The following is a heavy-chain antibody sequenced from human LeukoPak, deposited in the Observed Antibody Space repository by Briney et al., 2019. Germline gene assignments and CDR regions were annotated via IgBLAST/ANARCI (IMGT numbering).Heavy chain of an antibody. CDR1: GFTVSSDY. CDR2: IYTGGST. Sequence: GGSLRLSCAASGFTVSSDYMSWVRQAPGKGLQWVSDIYTGGSTYYAGSVKGRFTISRDNSKNPLYLQMNSLRADDTAVYYCARVFYGRYSRWFDPWGQGALCTVSS. CDR3: ARVFYGRYSRWFDP. J-gene: IGHJ5*02. D-gene: IGHD3-10*02. V-gene: IGHV3-66*01.